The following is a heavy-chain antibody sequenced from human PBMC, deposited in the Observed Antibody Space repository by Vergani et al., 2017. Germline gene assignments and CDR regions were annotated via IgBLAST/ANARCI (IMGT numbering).Heavy chain of an antibody. J-gene: IGHJ2*01. V-gene: IGHV3-21*01. D-gene: IGHD2-2*01. CDR2: ISSSSSYI. CDR1: GFTFSSYS. Sequence: EVQLVESGGGLVKPGGFLRLSCAASGFTFSSYSMNWVRQAPGKGLEWVSSISSSSSYIYYADSVKGRFTISRDNAKNSLYLQMNSLRAEDTAVYYCAREGCSSTSCYAGWYFDLWGRGTLVTVSS. CDR3: AREGCSSTSCYAGWYFDL.